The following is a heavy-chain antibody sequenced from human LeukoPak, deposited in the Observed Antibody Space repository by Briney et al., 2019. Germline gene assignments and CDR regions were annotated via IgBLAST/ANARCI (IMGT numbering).Heavy chain of an antibody. CDR1: GFTFSSYA. J-gene: IGHJ4*02. CDR2: ISYDGSNK. CDR3: ARDLSAVAANFDY. V-gene: IGHV3-30*04. D-gene: IGHD2-15*01. Sequence: GRSLRLSCAASGFTFSSYAMHWVRQAPGKGLEWVAVISYDGSNKYYADSVKGRFTISRDNSKNTLYLQMNSLRAEDTAVYYCARDLSAVAANFDYWGQGTLVTVSS.